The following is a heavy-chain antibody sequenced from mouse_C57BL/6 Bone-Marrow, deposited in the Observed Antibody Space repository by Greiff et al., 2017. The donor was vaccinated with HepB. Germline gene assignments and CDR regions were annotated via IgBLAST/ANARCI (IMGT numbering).Heavy chain of an antibody. CDR3: ARRISRLDSSGGFAY. D-gene: IGHD3-2*02. CDR1: GYTFTGYW. Sequence: QVQLKESGAELMKPGASVKLSCKATGYTFTGYWIEWVKQRPGHGLEWIGEILPGSGSTNYNEKFKGKATFTADTSSNTAYMQLSSLTTEDSAIYYCARRISRLDSSGGFAYWGQGTLVTVSA. J-gene: IGHJ3*01. V-gene: IGHV1-9*01. CDR2: ILPGSGST.